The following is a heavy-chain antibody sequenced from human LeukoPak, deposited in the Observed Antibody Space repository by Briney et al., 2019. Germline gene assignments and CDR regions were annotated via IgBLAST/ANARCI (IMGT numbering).Heavy chain of an antibody. J-gene: IGHJ4*02. V-gene: IGHV1-2*02. CDR1: GYTFTGYY. CDR3: ARDSGFCSGGSCWYFDY. Sequence: ASLRVSSTASGYTFTGYYMHWVRQAPGQGLEWMGWINPNSGGTNYAQKFQGRVTMTRDTSITTAYMELSRLRSDDTAVYYCARDSGFCSGGSCWYFDYWGQGTLVTVSS. D-gene: IGHD2-15*01. CDR2: INPNSGGT.